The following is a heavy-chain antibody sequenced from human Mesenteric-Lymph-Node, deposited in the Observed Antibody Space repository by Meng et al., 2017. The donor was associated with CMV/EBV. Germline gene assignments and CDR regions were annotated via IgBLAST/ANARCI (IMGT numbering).Heavy chain of an antibody. CDR1: RGSISSGGYY. J-gene: IGHJ4*02. CDR2: IYYSGST. D-gene: IGHD3-22*01. CDR3: ARDSSGYMNFDY. V-gene: IGHV4-31*02. Sequence: VSRGSISSGGYYWSWIRQHPGEGLEWIGYIYYSGSTYYNPSLKSRVTISVDTPKNQFSLKLSSVTAADTAVYYCARDSSGYMNFDYWGQGTLVTVSS.